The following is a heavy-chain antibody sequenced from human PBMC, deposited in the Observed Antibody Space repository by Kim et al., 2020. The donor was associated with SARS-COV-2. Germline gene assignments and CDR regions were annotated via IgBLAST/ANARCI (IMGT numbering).Heavy chain of an antibody. CDR3: ARALAPLLYSSSSLPYAFDI. V-gene: IGHV1-18*04. D-gene: IGHD6-13*01. Sequence: ASVKVSCKASGYTFTSYGISWVRQAPGQGLEWMGWISAYNGNTNYAQKLQGRVTMTTDTSTSTAYMELRSLRSDDTAVYYCARALAPLLYSSSSLPYAFDIWGQGTMVTVSS. CDR1: GYTFTSYG. CDR2: ISAYNGNT. J-gene: IGHJ3*02.